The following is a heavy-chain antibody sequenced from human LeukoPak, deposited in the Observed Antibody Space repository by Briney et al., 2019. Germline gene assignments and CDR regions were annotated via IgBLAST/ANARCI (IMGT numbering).Heavy chain of an antibody. D-gene: IGHD5-12*01. CDR1: GFTFSSYC. Sequence: GGSLRLSCAASGFTFSSYCMHWVRQAPGKGLVWVSRINSDGSSITYADSVKGGFTISRDNAKNTLYLQMNSLRVEDTAVYYCAREGRVSGYDFDCWGQGTLVTVSS. CDR2: INSDGSSI. CDR3: AREGRVSGYDFDC. V-gene: IGHV3-74*03. J-gene: IGHJ4*02.